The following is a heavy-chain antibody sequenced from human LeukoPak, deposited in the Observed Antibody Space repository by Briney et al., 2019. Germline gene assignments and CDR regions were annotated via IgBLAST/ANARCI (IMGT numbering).Heavy chain of an antibody. V-gene: IGHV3-33*06. CDR3: AKDPAYSSSSVDY. J-gene: IGHJ4*02. CDR1: GFTFSNRG. Sequence: GGSLRLSCAASGFTFSNRGMHWVRQAPGKGLEWVAVIWFDGSNKYYADSVKGRFTISRDNSKNTLFLQMNSLRAEDTAVYYCAKDPAYSSSSVDYWGQGTLVTVSS. CDR2: IWFDGSNK. D-gene: IGHD6-6*01.